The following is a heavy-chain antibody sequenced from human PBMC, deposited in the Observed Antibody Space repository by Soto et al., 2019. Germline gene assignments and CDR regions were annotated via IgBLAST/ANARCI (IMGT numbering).Heavy chain of an antibody. CDR3: ASEGIWDTAMVT. J-gene: IGHJ4*02. V-gene: IGHV3-30-3*01. Sequence: QVQLVESGGGVVQPGRSLRLSCAASGFTFSSYAMHWVRQAPVKGLEWVAGISYDGSNKYYADSVKGRFTISRYNSKNTLYLKMNSLRAEDTAVYYCASEGIWDTAMVTWGQGTLVTVSS. CDR2: ISYDGSNK. D-gene: IGHD5-18*01. CDR1: GFTFSSYA.